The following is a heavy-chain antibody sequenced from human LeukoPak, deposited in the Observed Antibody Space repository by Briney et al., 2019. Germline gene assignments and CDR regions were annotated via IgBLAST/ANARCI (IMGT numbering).Heavy chain of an antibody. CDR3: ARDGDFWSGDNWFDP. V-gene: IGHV1-2*02. Sequence: ASVKVSCKASGYTVTGYYMHWVRQAPGQGLEWMGWINPNSGGTNYAQKFQGRVTMTRDTSISTAYMELSRLRSDDTAVYYCARDGDFWSGDNWFDPWGQGTLVTVSS. J-gene: IGHJ5*02. CDR1: GYTVTGYY. CDR2: INPNSGGT. D-gene: IGHD3-3*01.